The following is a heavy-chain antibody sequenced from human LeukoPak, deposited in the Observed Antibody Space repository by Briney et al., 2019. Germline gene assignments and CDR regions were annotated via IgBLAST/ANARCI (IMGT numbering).Heavy chain of an antibody. J-gene: IGHJ4*02. D-gene: IGHD2-21*02. CDR1: GGSLSSYY. CDR2: IYYSGST. V-gene: IGHV4-59*01. CDR3: ARVLRRAPYYFDY. Sequence: PSETLSLTCTVSGGSLSSYYWSWIRQPPGKGLEWIGYIYYSGSTNYNPSLKSRVTISVDTSKNQFSLKLSSVTAADTAVYYCARVLRRAPYYFDYWGQGTLVTVSS.